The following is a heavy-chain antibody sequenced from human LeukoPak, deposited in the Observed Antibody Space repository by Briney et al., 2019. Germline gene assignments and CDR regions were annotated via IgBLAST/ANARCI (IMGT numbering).Heavy chain of an antibody. CDR2: ISYDGSHI. V-gene: IGHV3-30-3*01. CDR3: ARDRGSGLLPAGYYFDY. Sequence: GGSLRLSCAVSGFTFSHYAFHWVRQAPGEGLEWVAVISYDGSHIYYADSVKGRFTISRDKSKNTLYLQMNSLRVEDTAVFYCARDRGSGLLPAGYYFDYWGQGTLVTVSS. J-gene: IGHJ4*02. D-gene: IGHD2-15*01. CDR1: GFTFSHYA.